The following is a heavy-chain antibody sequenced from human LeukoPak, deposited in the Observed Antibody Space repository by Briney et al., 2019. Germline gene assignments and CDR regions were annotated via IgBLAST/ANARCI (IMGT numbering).Heavy chain of an antibody. CDR3: ARDDEWSLDY. V-gene: IGHV3-74*01. D-gene: IGHD3-3*01. CDR1: GFTFSNYW. CDR2: INSDASST. J-gene: IGHJ4*02. Sequence: GGSLRLSCAASGFTFSNYWMYWVRQVAGKGLVWVSRINSDASSTSYADFVKGRFTISRDNAEDTLYLQMNSLRAEDTAVYYCARDDEWSLDYWGQGTLVTVSS.